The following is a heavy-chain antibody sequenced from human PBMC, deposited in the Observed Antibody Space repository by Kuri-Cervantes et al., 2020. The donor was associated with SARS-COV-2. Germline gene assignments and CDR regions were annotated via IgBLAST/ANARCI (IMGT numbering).Heavy chain of an antibody. CDR3: TGWRLSYCGGDCYSVEAY. D-gene: IGHD2-21*01. CDR1: GFTFSSYG. CDR2: ISYDGSNK. Sequence: GESLKISCAASGFTFSSYGMHWVRQAPGKGLEWVAVISYDGSNKYYADSVKGRFTISRDNSKNTLYLQMNSLRAEDTAVYYCTGWRLSYCGGDCYSVEAYWGQGTLVTVSS. V-gene: IGHV3-30*03. J-gene: IGHJ4*02.